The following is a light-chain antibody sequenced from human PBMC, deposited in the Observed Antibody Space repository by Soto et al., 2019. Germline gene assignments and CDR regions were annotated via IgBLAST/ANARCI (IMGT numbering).Light chain of an antibody. Sequence: QSVLTQPASVSGSPGQSITISCTGTSSDVGGYNYVSWYQQHPGKAPKFMIYDVSNRPSGVFNRFSGSKSDNTASLTISGLQAEDEADYYCSSYTTSNTRQIVFGTGTKVTVL. CDR1: SSDVGGYNY. V-gene: IGLV2-14*01. J-gene: IGLJ1*01. CDR2: DVS. CDR3: SSYTTSNTRQIV.